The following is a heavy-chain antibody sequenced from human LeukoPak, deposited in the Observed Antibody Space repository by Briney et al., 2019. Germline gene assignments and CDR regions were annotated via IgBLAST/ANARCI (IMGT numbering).Heavy chain of an antibody. CDR2: ISAYNGNT. D-gene: IGHD2-2*02. CDR1: GYTFNSYG. CDR3: ARVPLPLDIVVVPAAIFDP. Sequence: ASVKVSCKASGYTFNSYGISWVRQAPGQGLEWMGWISAYNGNTNYAQKLQGRVTMTTDTSTSTAYMELRSLRSDDTAVYYCARVPLPLDIVVVPAAIFDPWGQGTLVTVSS. J-gene: IGHJ5*02. V-gene: IGHV1-18*01.